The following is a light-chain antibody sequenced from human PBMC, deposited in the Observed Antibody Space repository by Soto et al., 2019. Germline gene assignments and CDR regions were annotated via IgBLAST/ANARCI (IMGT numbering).Light chain of an antibody. CDR3: QQYGSSPPGT. CDR1: QSVSSSY. Sequence: EIVLTQSPGTLSLSPGERATLSCRASQSVSSSYLAWYQQKPGQAPRLLIYGASSRATGIPDRFSGSGSGTDFTLTISRLEPEDFAGYYCQQYGSSPPGTFGQGTKVDIK. CDR2: GAS. J-gene: IGKJ1*01. V-gene: IGKV3-20*01.